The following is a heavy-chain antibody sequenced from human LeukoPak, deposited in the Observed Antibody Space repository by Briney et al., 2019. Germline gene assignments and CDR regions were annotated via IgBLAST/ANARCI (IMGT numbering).Heavy chain of an antibody. D-gene: IGHD3-10*01. CDR2: IYYSGST. V-gene: IGHV4-59*01. Sequence: SETLSLTCTVSGGSISSYYWSWIRQPPGEGLERVGYIYYSGSTNYNPSLKSRVTISVDTSKNQFSLKLSSVTAADTAVYYCAREDRDYYGSGSYYGPFDYWGQGTLVTVSS. CDR1: GGSISSYY. CDR3: AREDRDYYGSGSYYGPFDY. J-gene: IGHJ4*02.